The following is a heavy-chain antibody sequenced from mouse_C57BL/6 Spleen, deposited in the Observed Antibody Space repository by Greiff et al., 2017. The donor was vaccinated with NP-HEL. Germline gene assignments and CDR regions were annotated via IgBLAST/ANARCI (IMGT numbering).Heavy chain of an antibody. V-gene: IGHV1-81*01. D-gene: IGHD2-4*01. Sequence: QVQLQQSGAELARPGASVKLSCKASGYTFTSYGISWVKQRTGQGLEWIGEIYPRSGNTYYNEKFKGKATLTADKSSSTAYMELRSLTSEDSAVYFCARAGYYDYDLAWFAYWGQGTLVTVSA. CDR3: ARAGYYDYDLAWFAY. CDR2: IYPRSGNT. J-gene: IGHJ3*01. CDR1: GYTFTSYG.